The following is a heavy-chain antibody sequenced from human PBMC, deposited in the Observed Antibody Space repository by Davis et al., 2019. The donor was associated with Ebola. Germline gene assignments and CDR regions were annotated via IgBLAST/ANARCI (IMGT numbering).Heavy chain of an antibody. CDR2: IYYSGST. D-gene: IGHD2-2*01. V-gene: IGHV4-39*07. CDR3: AREGSTRGFDP. CDR1: GGSISSSSYY. Sequence: PGGSLRLSCTVSGGSISSSSYYWGWIRQPPGKGLEWIGSIYYSGSTYYNPSLKSRVTISVDRSKNQFSLKLSSVTAADTAVYYCAREGSTRGFDPWGQGTLVTVSS. J-gene: IGHJ5*02.